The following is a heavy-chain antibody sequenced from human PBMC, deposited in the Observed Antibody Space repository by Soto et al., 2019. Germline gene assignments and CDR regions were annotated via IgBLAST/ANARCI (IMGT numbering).Heavy chain of an antibody. D-gene: IGHD6-19*01. Sequence: QVQLVQSGGEVKKPGASVKVSCKASGDTVTKYGISWVRQAPGQGLEWLGWISFYNGHTNYALKFQDRITFTTDTSTSTASMELRSLTSDATAVYYCASATSIAVAGKETWGQGTLVNVSS. CDR1: GDTVTKYG. CDR3: ASATSIAVAGKET. V-gene: IGHV1-18*01. CDR2: ISFYNGHT. J-gene: IGHJ4*02.